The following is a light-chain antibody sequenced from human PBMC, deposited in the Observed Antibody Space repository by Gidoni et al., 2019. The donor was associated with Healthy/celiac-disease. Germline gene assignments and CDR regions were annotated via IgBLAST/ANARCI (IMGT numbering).Light chain of an antibody. CDR3: QQYNTWLT. J-gene: IGKJ4*01. Sequence: EIVITQSPATLSVSPGERATLSCSASQSVSSNLACYQQKPGQAPRLLIYGATTKATGIPARFSGSGSGTEFTLTISSLQSEDFAVYYCQQYNTWLTFGGGTKVEIK. V-gene: IGKV3-15*01. CDR2: GAT. CDR1: QSVSSN.